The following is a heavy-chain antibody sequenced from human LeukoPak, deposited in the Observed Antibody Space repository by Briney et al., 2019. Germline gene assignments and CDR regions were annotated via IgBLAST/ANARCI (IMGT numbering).Heavy chain of an antibody. V-gene: IGHV3-21*01. CDR2: ISSSSSYI. CDR3: ASSGRIKGDAFDI. CDR1: RFTFSSYS. D-gene: IGHD1-26*01. Sequence: PGGSLRLSCAASRFTFSSYSMNWVRQAPGKGLEWVSSISSSSSYIYYADSVKGRFTISRDNSKNTLYLQMSGLRAEDTAVYYCASSGRIKGDAFDIWGQGTMVTVSS. J-gene: IGHJ3*02.